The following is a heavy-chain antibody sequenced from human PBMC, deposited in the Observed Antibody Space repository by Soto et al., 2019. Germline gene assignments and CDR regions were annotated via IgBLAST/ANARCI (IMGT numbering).Heavy chain of an antibody. V-gene: IGHV4-34*01. CDR1: GGSFSGYX. CDR3: ARGLILWFGELSRRGGYYYYMDV. J-gene: IGHJ6*03. D-gene: IGHD3-10*01. CDR2: INDSGNI. Sequence: QVQLQQWGAGLLKPSETLSLTCAVYGGSFSGYXWXXXRXXXXXXXXXXGEINDSGNINYNPSLKSRVTILVDTAKKQISLKLSSVTAADTAVYYCARGLILWFGELSRRGGYYYYMDVWGKGTTVTVSS.